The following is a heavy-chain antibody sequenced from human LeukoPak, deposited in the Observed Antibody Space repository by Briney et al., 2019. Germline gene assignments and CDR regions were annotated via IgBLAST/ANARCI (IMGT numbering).Heavy chain of an antibody. V-gene: IGHV1-8*01. D-gene: IGHD3-9*01. CDR1: GYTFTSYD. J-gene: IGHJ4*02. CDR3: ARARYDILTGYYLEPDY. Sequence: VASVKVSCKASGYTFTSYDINWVRQATGQGLEWMGWMNPNSGNTGYAQKFQGRVTMTRNTSISTAYMELSSLRSEDTAVYYCARARYDILTGYYLEPDYWGQGTLVTVSS. CDR2: MNPNSGNT.